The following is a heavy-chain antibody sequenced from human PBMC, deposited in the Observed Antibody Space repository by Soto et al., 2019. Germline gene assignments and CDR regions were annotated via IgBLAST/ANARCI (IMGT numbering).Heavy chain of an antibody. Sequence: GGSLRLSCAASGFTFSSYAMSWVRQAPGKGLEWVSAISGSGGSTYYADYVKGRFTISRDNSKNTLYQQMNSLRAEDTAVYYCARRFKLLPSVMDVWGKGTTVTVSS. J-gene: IGHJ6*04. CDR1: GFTFSSYA. V-gene: IGHV3-23*01. D-gene: IGHD2-15*01. CDR2: ISGSGGST. CDR3: ARRFKLLPSVMDV.